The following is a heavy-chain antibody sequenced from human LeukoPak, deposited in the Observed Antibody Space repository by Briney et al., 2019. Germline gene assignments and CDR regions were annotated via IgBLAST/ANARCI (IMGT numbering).Heavy chain of an antibody. J-gene: IGHJ4*01. D-gene: IGHD4-11*01. CDR2: VSAYNGNT. CDR3: ARDGGGDTVTFDY. CDR1: GYTFTSYG. Sequence: ASVTVSCKASGYTFTSYGISWVRQAPGQGREWIGWVSAYNGNTNYVQKREGIVTMTTDTYTSTAYMELRSLRSDDTAVYYCARDGGGDTVTFDYWGQGTLVTVSS. V-gene: IGHV1-18*01.